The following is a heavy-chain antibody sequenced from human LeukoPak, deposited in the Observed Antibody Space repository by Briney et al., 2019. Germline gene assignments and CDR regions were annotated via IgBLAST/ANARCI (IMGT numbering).Heavy chain of an antibody. V-gene: IGHV3-23*01. D-gene: IGHD6-19*01. CDR3: ARAQQWLVFDY. Sequence: SVGSLRVSCAASGFTFSIYAMSCVRQAPGKGVEWVSAISGSGGSTYYADSVKGRYNISRDNSKHTLYLQLNSLIAEDTAVYYCARAQQWLVFDYWGQGTLVTVSS. CDR2: ISGSGGST. J-gene: IGHJ4*02. CDR1: GFTFSIYA.